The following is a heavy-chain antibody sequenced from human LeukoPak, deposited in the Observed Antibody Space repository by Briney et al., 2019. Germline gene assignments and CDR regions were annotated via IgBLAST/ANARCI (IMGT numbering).Heavy chain of an antibody. D-gene: IGHD6-6*01. CDR2: IYPGDSDT. CDR3: ARHSSSSLRPYNWFDP. Sequence: GGSLQISCKGSGYSFTSYWIGWVRQLPGKGLEWMGIIYPGDSDTRYSPSFQGQVTISADKSISTAYLQWSSLKASDTAMYYCARHSSSSLRPYNWFDPWGQGTLVTVSS. V-gene: IGHV5-51*01. CDR1: GYSFTSYW. J-gene: IGHJ5*02.